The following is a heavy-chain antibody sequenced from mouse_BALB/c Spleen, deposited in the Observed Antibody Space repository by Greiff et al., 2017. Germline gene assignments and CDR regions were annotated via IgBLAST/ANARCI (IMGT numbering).Heavy chain of an antibody. CDR3: TPDGYYPFAY. V-gene: IGHV6-6*02. CDR1: GFTFSNYW. J-gene: IGHJ3*01. D-gene: IGHD2-3*01. CDR2: IRLKSNNYAT. Sequence: EVKLVESGGGLVQPGGSMKLSCVASGFTFSNYWMNWVRQSPEKGLEWVAEIRLKSNNYATHYAESVKGRFTISRDDSKSSVYLQMNNLRAEDTGIYYCTPDGYYPFAYWGQGTLVTVSA.